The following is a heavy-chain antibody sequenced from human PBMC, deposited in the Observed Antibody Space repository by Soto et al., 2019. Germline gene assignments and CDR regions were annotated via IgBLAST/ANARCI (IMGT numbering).Heavy chain of an antibody. Sequence: EVQLVESGGGLVKPGGSLRLSCAASGFTFSSYSMNWVRQAPGKGLEWVSSISSSSSYIYYADSVKGRFTISRDNAKNSLYLQMNSQRAEDTAVYYCARVGQGTTPHYYYYYMDVWGKGTTVTVSS. CDR1: GFTFSSYS. CDR2: ISSSSSYI. CDR3: ARVGQGTTPHYYYYYMDV. D-gene: IGHD4-17*01. J-gene: IGHJ6*03. V-gene: IGHV3-21*01.